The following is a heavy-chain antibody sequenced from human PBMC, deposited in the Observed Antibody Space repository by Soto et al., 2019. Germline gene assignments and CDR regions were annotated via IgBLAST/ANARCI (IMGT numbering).Heavy chain of an antibody. CDR3: AKEGHTSGRCGCFNI. J-gene: IGHJ3*02. Sequence: GGSLRLSCEASGFTLRSSVMHWVRQAPGKRLEWLSVISVDGRNDLHAGAVKGRFTISRDISKNMVYLQMNDLRPDDTAMYFCAKEGHTSGRCGCFNIWGQGTMVTVSS. CDR2: ISVDGRND. CDR1: GFTLRSSV. V-gene: IGHV3-30*18. D-gene: IGHD6-19*01.